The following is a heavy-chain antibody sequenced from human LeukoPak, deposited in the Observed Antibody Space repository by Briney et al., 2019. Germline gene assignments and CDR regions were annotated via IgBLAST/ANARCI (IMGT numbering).Heavy chain of an antibody. CDR2: INPNSGDT. Sequence: ASVKVSCKASGYTFTVYYINWVRQAPGQGLEWMGWINPNSGDTNYAQRFQGRVTVTRDTSISTAYMELTRLTSDDTAVYFCAKDLGVVWSGYYGMDVWGQGTTVTVSS. CDR1: GYTFTVYY. V-gene: IGHV1-2*02. J-gene: IGHJ6*02. D-gene: IGHD3-3*01. CDR3: AKDLGVVWSGYYGMDV.